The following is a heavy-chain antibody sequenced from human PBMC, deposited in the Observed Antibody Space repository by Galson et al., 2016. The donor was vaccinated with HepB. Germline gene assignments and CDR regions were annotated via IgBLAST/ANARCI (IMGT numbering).Heavy chain of an antibody. CDR2: IKQDGSEK. J-gene: IGHJ4*02. Sequence: SLRLSCAASGFTFSSYWMNWVRQAPGKGLEWVAIIKQDGSEKYYVDSLKGRFTISRDNAKNSLYLQMSSLRPEDTAVYYCALGQGFLADSWGQGTLVTVSS. CDR1: GFTFSSYW. V-gene: IGHV3-7*05. CDR3: ALGQGFLADS.